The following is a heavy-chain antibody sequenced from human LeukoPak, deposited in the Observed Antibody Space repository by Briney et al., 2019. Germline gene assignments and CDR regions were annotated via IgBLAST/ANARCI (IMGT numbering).Heavy chain of an antibody. CDR2: INPSGGST. Sequence: ASVKVSCKASGYTFTSYYMHWVRQAPGQGLEWMGIINPSGGSTSYAQKFQGRVTMTRDMSTSTVYMELSSLRSEDTPVYYCARDQLKAAGTGTSWFDPWGQGTLVTVSS. CDR1: GYTFTSYY. CDR3: ARDQLKAAGTGTSWFDP. J-gene: IGHJ5*02. V-gene: IGHV1-46*01. D-gene: IGHD6-13*01.